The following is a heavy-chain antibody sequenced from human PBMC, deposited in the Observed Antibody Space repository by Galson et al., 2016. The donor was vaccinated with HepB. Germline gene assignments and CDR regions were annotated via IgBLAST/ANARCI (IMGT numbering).Heavy chain of an antibody. D-gene: IGHD1/OR15-1a*01. Sequence: CAISGDSVSSNSAAWNWIRQSPSRGLEWLGRTYYRSKWYNDYAVSVKSRIIVNPDPSKNQFSLQLNSVTPEDTAVYYCVEQRKGAPYGMDVWGQGTTVTVSS. V-gene: IGHV6-1*01. CDR2: TYYRSKWYN. CDR3: VEQRKGAPYGMDV. CDR1: GDSVSSNSAA. J-gene: IGHJ6*02.